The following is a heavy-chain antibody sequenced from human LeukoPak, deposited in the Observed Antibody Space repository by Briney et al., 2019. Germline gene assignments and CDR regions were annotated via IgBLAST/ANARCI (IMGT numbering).Heavy chain of an antibody. V-gene: IGHV3-23*01. CDR3: VKGRISEDGLDF. D-gene: IGHD6-13*01. CDR2: ISSSGNT. Sequence: PGGSLRLSCAASGFTFSRSAMTWDRQTPGKGLDWVSSISSSGNTYYADSVKGRFTISRDNSKNMLYLQMNSLRAEDTAVYYCVKGRISEDGLDFWGQGTLVTASS. CDR1: GFTFSRSA. J-gene: IGHJ4*02.